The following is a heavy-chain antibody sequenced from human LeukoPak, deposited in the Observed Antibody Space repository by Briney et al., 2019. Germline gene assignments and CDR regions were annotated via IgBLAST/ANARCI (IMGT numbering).Heavy chain of an antibody. V-gene: IGHV4-38-2*01. Sequence: SETLSLTGAVSGYSISSGYYWGWIRQPPGKGLEWIGSIYHGGSTYYNPSLKSRVTMSVDTSKNQFSLKLSSVTAADTAVYYCARGSSLTGYYTNFDYWGQGTLVTVSS. D-gene: IGHD3-9*01. J-gene: IGHJ4*02. CDR3: ARGSSLTGYYTNFDY. CDR2: IYHGGST. CDR1: GYSISSGYY.